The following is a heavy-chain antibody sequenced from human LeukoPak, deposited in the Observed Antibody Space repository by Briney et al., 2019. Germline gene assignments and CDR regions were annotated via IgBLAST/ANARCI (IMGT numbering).Heavy chain of an antibody. Sequence: GASVKVSCKASGGTFSSYAISWVRQAPGQGLEWMGGIIPIFGTANYAQKFQGRVTITADESTSTAYMELSSLRSEDTAVYYCAGQPRDYDILTGYYGAFDYWGQGTLVTVSS. CDR1: GGTFSSYA. J-gene: IGHJ4*02. D-gene: IGHD3-9*01. CDR3: AGQPRDYDILTGYYGAFDY. CDR2: IIPIFGTA. V-gene: IGHV1-69*13.